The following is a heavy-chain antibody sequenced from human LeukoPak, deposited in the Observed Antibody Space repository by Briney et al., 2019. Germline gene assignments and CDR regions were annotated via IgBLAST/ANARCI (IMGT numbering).Heavy chain of an antibody. CDR2: IYYSGST. D-gene: IGHD5-12*01. V-gene: IGHV4-39*01. CDR3: ARRDLGYSGYGDWFDP. CDR1: GGSISSSSYY. Sequence: SETLSLTCTVSGGSISSSSYYWGWLRQPPGKGLEWIGSIYYSGSTYYNPSLKSRVTISVDTSKNQFSLKLSSVTAADTAVYYCARRDLGYSGYGDWFDPWGQGTLVTVSS. J-gene: IGHJ5*02.